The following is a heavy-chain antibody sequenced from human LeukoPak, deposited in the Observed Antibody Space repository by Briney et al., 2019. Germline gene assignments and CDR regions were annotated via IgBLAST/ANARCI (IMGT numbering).Heavy chain of an antibody. CDR1: GYSISSGYY. CDR2: IYHSGST. CDR3: ARGRRWYGDYVRTYYFDY. J-gene: IGHJ4*02. D-gene: IGHD4-17*01. Sequence: SETLSLTCTVSGYSISSGYYWGWIRQPPGKGLEWIGSIYHSGSTYYNPSLKSRVAISVDTSKNQFSLKLSSVTAADTAVYYCARGRRWYGDYVRTYYFDYWGQGTLATVSS. V-gene: IGHV4-38-2*02.